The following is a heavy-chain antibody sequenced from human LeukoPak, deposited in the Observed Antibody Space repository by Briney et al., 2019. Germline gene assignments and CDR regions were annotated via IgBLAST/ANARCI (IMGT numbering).Heavy chain of an antibody. CDR1: GYSISSGYY. D-gene: IGHD2-2*01. V-gene: IGHV4-38-2*01. CDR2: ICHSGST. J-gene: IGHJ5*02. CDR3: ARESLLGYCSSTSCYASGFDP. Sequence: SEALSLTCAVSGYSISSGYYWGWIRQPPGKGLEWIGSICHSGSTYYNPSLKSRVTISVDTSKNQFSLKLSSVTAADTAVYYCARESLLGYCSSTSCYASGFDPWGQGTLVTVSS.